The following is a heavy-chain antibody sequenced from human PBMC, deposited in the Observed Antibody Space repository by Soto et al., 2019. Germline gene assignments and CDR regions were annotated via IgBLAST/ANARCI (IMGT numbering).Heavy chain of an antibody. V-gene: IGHV3-15*01. D-gene: IGHD3-10*01. Sequence: EVQLVESGGGLVKPGGSLRLSCAASGFTFSNAWMSWVRQAPGKGLEWVGRIKSKTDGGTTDYAAPVKGRFTISRDDSKNTLYLQMNSLKTEDTAVYYCTTGMVRGVIIRNYYYYGMDVWGQGTTVTVSS. CDR2: IKSKTDGGTT. CDR3: TTGMVRGVIIRNYYYYGMDV. CDR1: GFTFSNAW. J-gene: IGHJ6*02.